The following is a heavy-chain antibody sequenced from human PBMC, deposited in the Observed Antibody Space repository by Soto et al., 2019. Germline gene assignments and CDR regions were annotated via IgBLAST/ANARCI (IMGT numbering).Heavy chain of an antibody. Sequence: GGSLRLPCAASGCNFSSYGIRWVRQAPGKGLEWVAVIWYDGSNKYYADSVKGRFTISRDNSKNTLYLQMNSLRAEDTAVYYCARIATLDGDYDYYYYMDVWGKGTTVTVSS. J-gene: IGHJ6*03. CDR3: ARIATLDGDYDYYYYMDV. D-gene: IGHD4-17*01. CDR2: IWYDGSNK. V-gene: IGHV3-33*01. CDR1: GCNFSSYG.